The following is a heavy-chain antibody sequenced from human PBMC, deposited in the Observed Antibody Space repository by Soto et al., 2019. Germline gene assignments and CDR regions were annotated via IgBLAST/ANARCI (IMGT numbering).Heavy chain of an antibody. J-gene: IGHJ6*02. V-gene: IGHV3-15*07. Sequence: GGSLRLSCAASGFTFSNAWMNWVRQAPGKGLEWVGRIKSKTDGGTTDYAAPVKGRFTISRDDSKNTLYLQMNSLKTEDTAVYYCTIYYDSSGYYSDYYYYGMDVWGQGTTVTVSS. D-gene: IGHD3-22*01. CDR1: GFTFSNAW. CDR2: IKSKTDGGTT. CDR3: TIYYDSSGYYSDYYYYGMDV.